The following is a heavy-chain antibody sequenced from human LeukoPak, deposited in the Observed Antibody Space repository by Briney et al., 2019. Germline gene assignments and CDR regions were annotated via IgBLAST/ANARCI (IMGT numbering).Heavy chain of an antibody. Sequence: QPGRSLRLSCAASGFTFSSYTMHWVRQAPGKGLDWVTIISYDGSNEYYAASVKGRFTISRDNSRSTVFLQMNSLRDEDTAVYYCARGSTHGSSGYLRPFDYWGRGTLVTVSS. D-gene: IGHD3-22*01. CDR2: ISYDGSNE. CDR1: GFTFSSYT. V-gene: IGHV3-30-3*01. CDR3: ARGSTHGSSGYLRPFDY. J-gene: IGHJ4*02.